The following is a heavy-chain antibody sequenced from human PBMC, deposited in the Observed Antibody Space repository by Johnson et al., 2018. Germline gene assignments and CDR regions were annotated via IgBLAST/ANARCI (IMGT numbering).Heavy chain of an antibody. CDR2: ISYDGSKN. Sequence: QVQLVQSGGGVVQPGRSLRLSCAASGFTFSTYGMHWVRQVPGKGLEWVAVISYDGSKNYYADSVKGRFTISRDNSKSTVFLQMNSLRAEDTAVYYCAKGRAGPCRYASADYYMDVWGKGTTVTVSS. CDR3: AKGRAGPCRYASADYYMDV. V-gene: IGHV3-30*18. J-gene: IGHJ6*03. CDR1: GFTFSTYG. D-gene: IGHD3-10*01.